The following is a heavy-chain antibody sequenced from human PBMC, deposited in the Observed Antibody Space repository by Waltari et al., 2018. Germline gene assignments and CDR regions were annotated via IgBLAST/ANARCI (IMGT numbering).Heavy chain of an antibody. CDR3: AREGKIGYAWETYRGPLQY. Sequence: QVQLVQSGAEVKKPGSSVKVSCKASGGTFSTYAISWVRQAPGQGLEWMGGIIPILGTTKYAQNFQGRITFIADEPTSTVYMELSSLTSADTAIYYCAREGKIGYAWETYRGPLQYWGQGTLVTVSS. D-gene: IGHD3-16*01. V-gene: IGHV1-69*01. CDR1: GGTFSTYA. J-gene: IGHJ4*02. CDR2: IIPILGTT.